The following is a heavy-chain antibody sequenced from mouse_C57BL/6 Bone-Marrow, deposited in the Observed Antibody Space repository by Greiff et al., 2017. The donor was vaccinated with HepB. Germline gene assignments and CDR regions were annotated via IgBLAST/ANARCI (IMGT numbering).Heavy chain of an antibody. D-gene: IGHD2-1*01. CDR1: GFSLTSYG. V-gene: IGHV2-2*01. CDR3: ARNGGNYAYYAMDY. Sequence: VMLVESGPGLVQPSQSLSITCTVSGFSLTSYGVHWVRQSPGKGLEWLGVIWSGGSTDYNAAFISRLSISKDNSKSQVFFKMNSLQADDTAIYYCARNGGNYAYYAMDYWGQGTSVTVSS. J-gene: IGHJ4*01. CDR2: IWSGGST.